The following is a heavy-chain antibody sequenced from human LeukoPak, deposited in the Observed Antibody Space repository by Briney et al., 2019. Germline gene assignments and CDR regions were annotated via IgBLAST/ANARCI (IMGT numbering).Heavy chain of an antibody. CDR2: IWYDGSNK. V-gene: IGHV3-33*01. CDR3: ARDPPYCSGGSCYPDY. CDR1: GFTFSSYG. D-gene: IGHD2-15*01. J-gene: IGHJ4*02. Sequence: GGSLRLSCAASGFTFSSYGMHWVRQAPGKGLEWVAVIWYDGSNKYYADSVKGRFTISRDNSKNTLYLQLNSLRAEDTAVYYCARDPPYCSGGSCYPDYWGQGILVTVSS.